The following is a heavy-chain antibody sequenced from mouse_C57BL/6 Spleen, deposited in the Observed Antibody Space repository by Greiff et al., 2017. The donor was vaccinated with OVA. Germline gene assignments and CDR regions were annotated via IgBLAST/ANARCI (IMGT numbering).Heavy chain of an antibody. CDR1: GFSLTSYG. CDR3: ARDYDWYFDV. Sequence: VKLQESGPGLVQPSQSLSITCTVSGFSLTSYGVHWVRQSPGKGLEWLGVIWSGGSTDYNAAFISRLSISKDNSKSQVFFKMNSLQADDTAIYYCARDYDWYFDVWGTGTTVTVSS. J-gene: IGHJ1*03. V-gene: IGHV2-2*01. CDR2: IWSGGST. D-gene: IGHD2-4*01.